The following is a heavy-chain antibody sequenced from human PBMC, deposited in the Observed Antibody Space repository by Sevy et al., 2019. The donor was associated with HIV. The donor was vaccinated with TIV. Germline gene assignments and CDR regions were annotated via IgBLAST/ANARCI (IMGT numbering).Heavy chain of an antibody. J-gene: IGHJ6*02. CDR1: XXXFSSYA. Sequence: GGSLRLSCAXXXXXFSSYAMXWVRQAPGKGLEWVAVISYDGSNKYYADSVKGRFTISRDNSKNTLYLQMNSLRAEDTXVYYCAXDRYSSXWTGNXYYXYGMDXXXQGTTVTVSS. V-gene: IGHV3-30*04. CDR2: ISYDGSNK. CDR3: AXDRYSSXWTGNXYYXYGMDX. D-gene: IGHD6-19*01.